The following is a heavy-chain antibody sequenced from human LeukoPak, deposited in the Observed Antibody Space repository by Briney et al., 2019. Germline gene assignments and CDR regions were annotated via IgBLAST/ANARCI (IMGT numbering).Heavy chain of an antibody. CDR2: ISGSGGTT. CDR1: GFTFSNYA. D-gene: IGHD5-18*01. J-gene: IGHJ4*02. CDR3: AKGTWIQILSHFDY. V-gene: IGHV3-23*01. Sequence: PGGSLRLSCAASGFTFSNYAMSWVRQAPGKGLEWVSAISGSGGTTDYADSVKGRFTISRDNSKNTLYLQMNSLRAEDTAIYYCAKGTWIQILSHFDYWGQGTLVTVSS.